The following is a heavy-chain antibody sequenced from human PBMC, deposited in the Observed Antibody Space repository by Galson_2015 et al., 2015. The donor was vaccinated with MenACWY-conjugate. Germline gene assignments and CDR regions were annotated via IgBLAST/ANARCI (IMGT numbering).Heavy chain of an antibody. V-gene: IGHV4-39*07. CDR3: ARDRWGYWFDP. CDR2: IYFRGRT. J-gene: IGHJ5*02. Sequence: ETLSLTCTVSGDSISSPTYYWGWIRQPPGKGLEWIGSIYFRGRTYYNPSLKSRVTLSVDPSKNEFSLKMFSVTAADAAVYYCARDRWGYWFDPRGPGTRVTVAS. D-gene: IGHD2-21*01. CDR1: GDSISSPTYY.